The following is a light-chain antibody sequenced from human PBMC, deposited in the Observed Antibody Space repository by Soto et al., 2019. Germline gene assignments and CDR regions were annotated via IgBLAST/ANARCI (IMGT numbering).Light chain of an antibody. J-gene: IGKJ1*01. CDR1: QSVSSIY. CDR2: GAS. V-gene: IGKV3-20*01. Sequence: EIVFTQSPGTLSLSPGERATLSCRXSQSVSSIYFAWYQQKRGQAPRLLIYGASTRATGIPARFSGSGSGTEFTLTISSLQPEDFATYYCQQSYSTPHTFGQGTKVDIK. CDR3: QQSYSTPHT.